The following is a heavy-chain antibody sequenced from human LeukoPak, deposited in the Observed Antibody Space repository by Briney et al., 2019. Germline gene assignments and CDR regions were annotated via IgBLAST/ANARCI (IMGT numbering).Heavy chain of an antibody. D-gene: IGHD3-10*01. J-gene: IGHJ3*01. CDR2: ISSSSSTI. CDR3: ARTGNAFDF. CDR1: GFTFSSYS. V-gene: IGHV3-48*01. Sequence: PGGSLRLSCAASGFTFSSYSMNWVRQAPGKGLGWGSYISSSSSTIYYADSVKGRFTISRENAKNSLYLQMNRLRVEGTALCYCARTGNAFDFWGQGTMVTVSS.